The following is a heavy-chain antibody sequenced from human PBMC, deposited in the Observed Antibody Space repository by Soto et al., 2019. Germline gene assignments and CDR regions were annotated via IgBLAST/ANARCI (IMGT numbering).Heavy chain of an antibody. CDR2: ISYSGAT. CDR3: ARGFAIDWYTYYFDY. D-gene: IGHD3-9*01. CDR1: GASISGYH. J-gene: IGHJ4*02. Sequence: SETLSLTCTVSGASISGYHLSWIRQPPGKGLECLGYISYSGATNYNPSLKSRVTMSIDTSKNQFSLQLNSVTAADTAVYYCARGFAIDWYTYYFDYWGQGPLVTVSS. V-gene: IGHV4-59*08.